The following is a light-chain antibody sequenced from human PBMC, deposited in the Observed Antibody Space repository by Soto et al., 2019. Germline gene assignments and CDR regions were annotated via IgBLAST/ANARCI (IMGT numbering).Light chain of an antibody. CDR2: EVT. V-gene: IGLV2-8*01. CDR3: SSYAGSNNLV. CDR1: SSDVGGYNY. Sequence: QSALTQPPSASGSPGQSVTISCTGASSDVGGYNYVSWCQQRPGKAPKLMIYEVTKRPSGVPDRFSGSKSGNTASLTVSGLQAEDEADYYCSSYAGSNNLVFGGGTQLTVL. J-gene: IGLJ3*02.